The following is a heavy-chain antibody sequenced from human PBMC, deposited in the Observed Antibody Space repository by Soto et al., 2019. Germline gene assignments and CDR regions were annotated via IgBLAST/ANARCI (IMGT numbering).Heavy chain of an antibody. Sequence: LRLSCAASGFTFSDYYMNWIRQAPGKGLEWVSYISGSGSTIYYGDSVKGRFTISRDNAKNSLYLQMNSLRADDTAVYYCARAMVRGLDYYYAMDVWGQGTTVTVSS. CDR2: ISGSGSTI. V-gene: IGHV3-11*01. CDR3: ARAMVRGLDYYYAMDV. D-gene: IGHD3-10*01. J-gene: IGHJ6*01. CDR1: GFTFSDYY.